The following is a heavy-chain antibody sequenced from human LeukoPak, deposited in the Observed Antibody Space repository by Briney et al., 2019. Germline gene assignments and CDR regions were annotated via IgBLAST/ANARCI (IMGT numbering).Heavy chain of an antibody. CDR2: IYYSGST. V-gene: IGHV4-39*07. J-gene: IGHJ4*02. CDR1: GGSISSYY. CDR3: ARDSRAPRNFDY. Sequence: PSETLSLTCTVSGGSISSYYWGWIRQPPGKGLEWIGSIYYSGSTYYNPSLKSRVTISVDTSKNQFSLKLSSVTAADTAVYYCARDSRAPRNFDYWGQGTLVTVSS.